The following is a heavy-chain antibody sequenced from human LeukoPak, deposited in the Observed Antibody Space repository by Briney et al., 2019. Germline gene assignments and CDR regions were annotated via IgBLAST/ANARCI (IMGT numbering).Heavy chain of an antibody. J-gene: IGHJ4*02. CDR3: ARWGGRYPFDY. D-gene: IGHD6-19*01. CDR2: ITSNGGKT. V-gene: IGHV3-64*01. Sequence: GGSLRLSCAASGFTFSSYSMNWVRQAPGKGLEFVSAITSNGGKTYYANSVKGRFTISRDNSKNTLYLQMGSLRTEDMAVYYCARWGGRYPFDYWGQGTLVTVSS. CDR1: GFTFSSYS.